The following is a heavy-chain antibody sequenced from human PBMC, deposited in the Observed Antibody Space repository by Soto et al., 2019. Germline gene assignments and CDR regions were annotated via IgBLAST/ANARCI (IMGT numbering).Heavy chain of an antibody. Sequence: QVQLQESGPGLVKPSETLSLTCTVSGGSVSSGSYYWSWIRQPPGKGREWIGYIYYSGSTNYNPSLKSRVTISVDTSKNQFSLKLSSVTAADTAVYYCARALGSGYSPGLVWFDPWGQGTLVTLSS. CDR2: IYYSGST. J-gene: IGHJ5*02. D-gene: IGHD3-3*01. CDR3: ARALGSGYSPGLVWFDP. V-gene: IGHV4-61*01. CDR1: GGSVSSGSYY.